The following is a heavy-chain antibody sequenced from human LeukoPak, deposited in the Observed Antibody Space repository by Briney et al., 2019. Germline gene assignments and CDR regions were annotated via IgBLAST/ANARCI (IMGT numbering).Heavy chain of an antibody. Sequence: SVKVSCKASGGTFSSYAISWVRQAPGQGLEWMGGIIPIFGTANYAQKFQGGVTITTDESTSTAYMELSSLRSEDTAVYYCARSPDYGDYDAFDIWGQGTMVTVPS. V-gene: IGHV1-69*05. D-gene: IGHD4-17*01. CDR2: IIPIFGTA. CDR1: GGTFSSYA. J-gene: IGHJ3*02. CDR3: ARSPDYGDYDAFDI.